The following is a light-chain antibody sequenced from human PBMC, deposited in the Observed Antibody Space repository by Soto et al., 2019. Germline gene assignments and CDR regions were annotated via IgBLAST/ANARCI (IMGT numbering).Light chain of an antibody. Sequence: EIVLTQSPATLSLSPGERATLSCRASQSVSSYLAWYQQKPGQAPRLLIYDASNRATGIPARFSGSGSGADFTLTISRLEPEDFAVYFCQCHDSSPTWTFGQGTKVDIK. J-gene: IGKJ1*01. CDR3: QCHDSSPTWT. CDR2: DAS. CDR1: QSVSSY. V-gene: IGKV3-11*01.